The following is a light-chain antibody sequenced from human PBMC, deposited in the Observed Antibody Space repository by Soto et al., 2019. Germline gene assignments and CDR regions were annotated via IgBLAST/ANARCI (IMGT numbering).Light chain of an antibody. CDR3: QQYNEWPPLT. CDR2: GAS. Sequence: EIVMTQSPATLSVSPGERATLSCRASQSVSSSLAWYQQKPSQAPRLLIHGASTRATGIPARFSGSGSGTEFSLTITSLQSEDFAVYYCQQYNEWPPLTFGGGTKVEIK. CDR1: QSVSSS. J-gene: IGKJ4*01. V-gene: IGKV3-15*01.